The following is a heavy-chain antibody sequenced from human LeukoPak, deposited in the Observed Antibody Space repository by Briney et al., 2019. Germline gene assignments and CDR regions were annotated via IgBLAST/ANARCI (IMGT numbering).Heavy chain of an antibody. J-gene: IGHJ4*02. CDR3: ARHSSLGSGYYY. CDR2: IYYSGST. Sequence: PSETLSLTCTVSGGSICSTSYYWGWIRQPPGKGLEWIGSIYYSGSTYYNPPLKSRVTISVDTSKNQFSLELSSVTAADTAVYYCARHSSLGSGYYYWGQGTLVTVSS. D-gene: IGHD3-22*01. CDR1: GGSICSTSYY. V-gene: IGHV4-39*01.